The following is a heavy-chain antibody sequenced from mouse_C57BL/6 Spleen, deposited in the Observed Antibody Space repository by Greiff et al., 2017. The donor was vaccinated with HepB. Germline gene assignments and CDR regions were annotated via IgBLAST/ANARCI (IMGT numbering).Heavy chain of an antibody. V-gene: IGHV7-3*01. CDR1: GFTFTDYY. CDR2: IRNKANGYTT. CDR3: AIFHYGRYYFDY. D-gene: IGHD1-1*01. Sequence: DVQLVESGGGLVQPGGSLSLSCAASGFTFTDYYMSWVRQPPGKALEWLGFIRNKANGYTTEYSASVKGRFTISRDNSQSILYLQMNALRAEDSATYYCAIFHYGRYYFDYWGQGTTLTVSS. J-gene: IGHJ2*01.